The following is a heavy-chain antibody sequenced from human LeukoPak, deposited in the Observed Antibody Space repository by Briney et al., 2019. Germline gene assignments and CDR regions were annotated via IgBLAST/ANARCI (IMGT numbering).Heavy chain of an antibody. J-gene: IGHJ4*02. CDR2: IKTKSEGGTT. V-gene: IGHV3-15*01. Sequence: GGSLRLSCTASGFTFSNAGMNWVRQAPGKGLEWVGRIKTKSEGGTTDYAAPAKGRFTISRDNAKNSLYLQMNSLRAEDTAVYYCARVFRSITARLDFDYWGQGTLVTVSS. CDR1: GFTFSNAG. D-gene: IGHD6-6*01. CDR3: ARVFRSITARLDFDY.